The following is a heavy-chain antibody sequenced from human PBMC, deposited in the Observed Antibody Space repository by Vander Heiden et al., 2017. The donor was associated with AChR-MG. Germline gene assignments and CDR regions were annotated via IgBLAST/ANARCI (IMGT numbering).Heavy chain of an antibody. CDR1: GFTFNTRW. CDR3: ARDNSYGLDV. J-gene: IGHJ6*02. D-gene: IGHD4-4*01. V-gene: IGHV3-74*03. CDR2: INSDGTTT. Sequence: EVQLVESGGGLVEPGGSLRLSCAASGFTFNTRWMHWGRQAPGKGLVWVSYINSDGTTTTYADSVKGRFTISRDNAKNTVYLQTNSLRVEDTGLYYCARDNSYGLDVWGQGTTVTVSS.